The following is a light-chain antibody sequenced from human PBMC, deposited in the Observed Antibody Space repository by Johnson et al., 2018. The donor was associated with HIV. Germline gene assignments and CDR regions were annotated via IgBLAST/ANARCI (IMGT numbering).Light chain of an antibody. V-gene: IGLV1-51*02. CDR3: GTWDSSLRAYV. Sequence: QSVLTQPPSVSAAPGQKVTISCSGSSSNIGNNHVSWYQQLGTAPKLLIYVSNKRPPGIPDRSSAPKPGPSATPRITGLQTGDEADYYCGTWDSSLRAYVFGNGTKVNVL. J-gene: IGLJ1*01. CDR2: VSN. CDR1: SSNIGNNH.